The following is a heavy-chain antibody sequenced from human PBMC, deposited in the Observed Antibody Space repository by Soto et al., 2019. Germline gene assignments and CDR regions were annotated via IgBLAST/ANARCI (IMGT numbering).Heavy chain of an antibody. J-gene: IGHJ4*02. Sequence: SVKVSCKASVGILSNNPISWVRQAPGQGLEWMGGTGSGTGPGNHAQKFQGRLTVTADKSTSTVYMELANLSSEDTAVYYCARRDSGGFYRFFDYWGQGTLVTVSS. CDR3: ARRDSGGFYRFFDY. CDR1: VGILSNNP. V-gene: IGHV1-69*06. CDR2: TGSGTGPG. D-gene: IGHD2-15*01.